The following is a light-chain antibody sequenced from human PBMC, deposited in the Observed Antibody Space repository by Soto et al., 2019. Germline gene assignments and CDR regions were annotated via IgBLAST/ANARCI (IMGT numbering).Light chain of an antibody. CDR2: AAT. V-gene: IGKV1-39*01. CDR1: QSISIY. J-gene: IGKJ1*01. CDR3: QQSYSTPYT. Sequence: DIQMTQSPSSLSASIGDRVTITCRASQSISIYLNWYQQKPGKAPRLLIYAATSLQSGVPSRFSGGGSGADFTLTVSSLQPEDFATYYCQQSYSTPYTFGQGTKVEIK.